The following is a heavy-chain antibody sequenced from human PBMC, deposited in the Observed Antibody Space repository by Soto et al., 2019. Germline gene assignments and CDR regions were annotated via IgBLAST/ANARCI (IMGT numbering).Heavy chain of an antibody. CDR1: GYTFTGYY. V-gene: IGHV1-2*04. D-gene: IGHD3-22*01. CDR2: INPNSGGT. CDR3: ARDANYDSSGYDY. J-gene: IGHJ4*02. Sequence: ASVKVSCKASGYTFTGYYMHWVRQAPGQWLEWMGWINPNSGGTNYAQKFQGWVTMTRDTSISTAYMELSRLRSDDTAVYYCARDANYDSSGYDYWGQGTLVTVSS.